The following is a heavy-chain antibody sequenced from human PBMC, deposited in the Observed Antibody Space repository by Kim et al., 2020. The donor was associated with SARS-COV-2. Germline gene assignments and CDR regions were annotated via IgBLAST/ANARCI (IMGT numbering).Heavy chain of an antibody. D-gene: IGHD3-22*01. J-gene: IGHJ4*02. Sequence: GGSLRLSCAASGFTFSSYAMSWVRQAPGKGLEWVSAISGSGGSTYYADSVKGRFTISRDNSKNTLYLQMNSLRAEDTAVYYCAKSPRITMIVVVIIPVGYFDYWGQGTLVTVSS. CDR3: AKSPRITMIVVVIIPVGYFDY. CDR1: GFTFSSYA. V-gene: IGHV3-23*01. CDR2: ISGSGGST.